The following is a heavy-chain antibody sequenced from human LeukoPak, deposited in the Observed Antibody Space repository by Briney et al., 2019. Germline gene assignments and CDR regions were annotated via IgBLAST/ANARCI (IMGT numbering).Heavy chain of an antibody. CDR2: INPNSGGT. J-gene: IGHJ5*02. Sequence: ASVKVSCKASGYTFSDYYIHWVRQAPGQGLEWMGWINPNSGGTNYARKFQGRVTMTRDTSISTAYMELSRLRSDDTAVYYCARGGSGSYFSWLDPWGQGTLVTVSS. CDR1: GYTFSDYY. CDR3: ARGGSGSYFSWLDP. V-gene: IGHV1-2*02. D-gene: IGHD3-10*01.